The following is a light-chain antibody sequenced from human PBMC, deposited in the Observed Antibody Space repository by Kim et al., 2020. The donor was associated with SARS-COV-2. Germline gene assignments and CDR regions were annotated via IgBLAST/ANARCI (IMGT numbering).Light chain of an antibody. CDR3: CSYAGSSTV. Sequence: QSALTQPRSVSGSPGQSVTISCTGTSSDVGGYNYVSWYQQYPGKAPKLMIYDVNKRPSGVPDRFSGSKSGNTASLTISGLQAEDEADYYCCSYAGSSTVFGGGTKVTVL. J-gene: IGLJ2*01. CDR1: SSDVGGYNY. CDR2: DVN. V-gene: IGLV2-11*01.